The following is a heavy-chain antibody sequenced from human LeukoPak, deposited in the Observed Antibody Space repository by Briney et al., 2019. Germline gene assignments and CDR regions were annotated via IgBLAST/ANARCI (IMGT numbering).Heavy chain of an antibody. J-gene: IGHJ4*02. CDR1: GGSISSSSYY. D-gene: IGHD3-10*01. Sequence: SETLSLTCTVSGGSISSSSYYWGWIRQPPGKGLEWIGSIYYSGSTYYNPSLKSRVTISVDTSKNQFSLKLSSVTAADTAVYYCARGYYGSGRSVFGYWGQGTLVTVSS. CDR2: IYYSGST. V-gene: IGHV4-39*07. CDR3: ARGYYGSGRSVFGY.